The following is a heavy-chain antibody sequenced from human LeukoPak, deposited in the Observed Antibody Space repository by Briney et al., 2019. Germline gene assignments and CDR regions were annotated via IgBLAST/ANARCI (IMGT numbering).Heavy chain of an antibody. Sequence: GGSLRLSCAASGFTFSRFWMSWVRQAPGKGLEWVANIKQDGSEKYDVDSVKGRFTISRDNAKTSLYLQMNSLRAEDTAVYYCARDQGTSTTAPKRKGRFDPWGQGTLVTVSS. CDR2: IKQDGSEK. CDR3: ARDQGTSTTAPKRKGRFDP. D-gene: IGHD1-1*01. J-gene: IGHJ5*02. V-gene: IGHV3-7*01. CDR1: GFTFSRFW.